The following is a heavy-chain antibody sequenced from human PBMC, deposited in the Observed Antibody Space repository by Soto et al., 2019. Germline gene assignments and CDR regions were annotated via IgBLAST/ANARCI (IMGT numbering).Heavy chain of an antibody. CDR3: ALCTVSTFLLNRSSDL. D-gene: IGHD1-26*01. CDR2: IHYSGTT. J-gene: IGHJ2*01. V-gene: IGHV4-39*01. Sequence: GCKRQPPGKGLEWIGSIHYSGTTHYNPSLKSRVTISVDTSKNQFALKLSSVTAADTAVYIRALCTVSTFLLNRSSDL.